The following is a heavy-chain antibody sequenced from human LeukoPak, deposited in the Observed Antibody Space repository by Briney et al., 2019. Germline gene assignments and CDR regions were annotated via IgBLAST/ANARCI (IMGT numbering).Heavy chain of an antibody. CDR3: ARNPVRYYASSGYYDY. V-gene: IGHV3-23*01. Sequence: PGGSLILSCSASVFTFSYEVMGGGPEAPGKGVGWVSVNRGSGGGTYEADSVKGRVTVSGDNSKNTVYLQMTSLRAEDTAVYYCARNPVRYYASSGYYDYWGQGTLVTVSP. J-gene: IGHJ4*02. CDR1: VFTFSYEV. D-gene: IGHD3-22*01. CDR2: NRGSGGGT.